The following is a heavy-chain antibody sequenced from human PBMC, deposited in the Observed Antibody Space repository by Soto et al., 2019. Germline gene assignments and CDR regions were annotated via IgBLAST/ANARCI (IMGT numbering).Heavy chain of an antibody. CDR3: ASRGSRDY. CDR2: IYYSGST. D-gene: IGHD3-10*01. Sequence: QVQLQESGPGLVKPSQTLSLTCTVSGGSISSGDYYWSWIRQPPGKGLEWIGYIYYSGSTYYNPSXXSXVXXPVATSTTQFPLRLRSVAAADTAVYYCASRGSRDYWGQGPLVTVSS. V-gene: IGHV4-30-4*01. J-gene: IGHJ4*02. CDR1: GGSISSGDYY.